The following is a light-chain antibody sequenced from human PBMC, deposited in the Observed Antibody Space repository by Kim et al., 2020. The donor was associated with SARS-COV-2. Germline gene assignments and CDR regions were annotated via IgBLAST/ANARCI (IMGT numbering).Light chain of an antibody. CDR3: QQYNDWPPGDT. CDR2: GAS. CDR1: QSVSSN. Sequence: EIVMTQSPVTLSVSPAERATLSCRASQSVSSNLAWYQQKPGQAPRLLIYGASTRATGIPARFSGSGSGTEFTLTISSLQSEDFAVYYCQQYNDWPPGDTFGQGTKLEIK. J-gene: IGKJ2*01. V-gene: IGKV3-15*01.